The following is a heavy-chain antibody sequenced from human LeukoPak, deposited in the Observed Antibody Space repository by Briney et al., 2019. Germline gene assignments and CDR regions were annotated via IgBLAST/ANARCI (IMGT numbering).Heavy chain of an antibody. CDR2: IYPGDSDT. CDR3: ARYRIVGATKSDYDI. Sequence: GESLKISCKGSGYIFTTYWIAWVRQMPEKGLECMGIIYPGDSDTRYSPSFQGQVTISVDKSISTAYLQWSSLKASDTAIYYCARYRIVGATKSDYDIWGQGTMVTVSS. CDR1: GYIFTTYW. V-gene: IGHV5-51*01. D-gene: IGHD1-26*01. J-gene: IGHJ3*02.